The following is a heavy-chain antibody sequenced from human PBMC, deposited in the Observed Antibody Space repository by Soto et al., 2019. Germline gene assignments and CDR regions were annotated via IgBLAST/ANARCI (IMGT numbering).Heavy chain of an antibody. D-gene: IGHD2-21*01. Sequence: PSETLALTCVVSGGCLSDYVWSWIRQPPGMALEWIGEINHLGSINYNPSLKSRVTMSVDTSKNQFSLTLNSVTAADTATYYCARGGISHWAYFYYMDVWDRGTTVTVSS. V-gene: IGHV4-34*01. CDR1: GGCLSDYV. CDR3: ARGGISHWAYFYYMDV. J-gene: IGHJ6*03. CDR2: INHLGSI.